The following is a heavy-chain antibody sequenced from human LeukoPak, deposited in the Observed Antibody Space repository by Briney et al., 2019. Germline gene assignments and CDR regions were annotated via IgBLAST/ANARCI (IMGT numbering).Heavy chain of an antibody. CDR3: ARETRGHYYDSSGPDH. Sequence: GGSLRLSCEASGFTFSYYNMNWVRQAPGKGLEWVSSISSSTNYIYYADSVKGRFTISRDNAKNSLYLQMNSLRVEDMGVYYCARETRGHYYDSSGPDHWGQGTLVTVSS. CDR2: ISSSTNYI. V-gene: IGHV3-21*01. CDR1: GFTFSYYN. J-gene: IGHJ5*02. D-gene: IGHD3-22*01.